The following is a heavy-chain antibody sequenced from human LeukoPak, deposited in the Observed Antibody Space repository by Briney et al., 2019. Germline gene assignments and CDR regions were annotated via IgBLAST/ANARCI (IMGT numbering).Heavy chain of an antibody. Sequence: ASVKVSCKASGYTFTTYDINWVRQATGQGLEWLGWMNPSSGNTGYAQKFQGRVTMTRNTSISTAYMELSSLRSEDTAVYYCARAMGSYSSYWGQGTLVTVSS. D-gene: IGHD1-26*01. CDR2: MNPSSGNT. CDR1: GYTFTTYD. CDR3: ARAMGSYSSY. J-gene: IGHJ4*02. V-gene: IGHV1-8*02.